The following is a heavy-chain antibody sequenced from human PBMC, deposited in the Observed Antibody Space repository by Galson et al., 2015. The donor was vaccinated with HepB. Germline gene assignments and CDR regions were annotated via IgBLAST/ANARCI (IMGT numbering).Heavy chain of an antibody. D-gene: IGHD3-22*01. CDR2: IRTKTYGGTT. CDR3: TRDRLAQTMIEAFDY. V-gene: IGHV3-49*03. CDR1: GLTFSDSA. J-gene: IGHJ4*02. Sequence: LRLSCAASGLTFSDSAMSWFRQAPGKGLEWVSFIRTKTYGGTTEYAASVKGRFTISRDDSKSIAYLQMNSLKTEDTAVYYCTRDRLAQTMIEAFDYWGQGTLVTVSS.